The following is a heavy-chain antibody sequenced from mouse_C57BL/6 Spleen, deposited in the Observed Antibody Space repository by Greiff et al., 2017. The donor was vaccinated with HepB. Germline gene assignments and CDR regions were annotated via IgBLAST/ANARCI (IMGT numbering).Heavy chain of an antibody. CDR1: GFTFSSYG. CDR2: ISSGGSYT. J-gene: IGHJ4*01. D-gene: IGHD2-14*01. Sequence: EVQGVESGGDLVKPGGSLKLSCAASGFTFSSYGMSWVRQTPDKRLEWVATISSGGSYTYYPDSVKGRFTISRDNAKNTLYLQMSSLKSEDTAMYYCARRYVDYYAMDYWGQGTSVTVSS. V-gene: IGHV5-6*01. CDR3: ARRYVDYYAMDY.